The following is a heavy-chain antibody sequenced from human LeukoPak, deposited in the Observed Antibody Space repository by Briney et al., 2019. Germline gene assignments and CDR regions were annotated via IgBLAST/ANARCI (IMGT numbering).Heavy chain of an antibody. D-gene: IGHD2-2*01. CDR2: IIPIFGTA. V-gene: IGHV1-69*05. CDR3: ARGGVVPAAPTWFDP. Sequence: RASVKVSCKASGGTFSSYAISWVRQAPGQGLEWMGGIIPIFGTANYAQKFQGRVTITTDESTSTAYMELSSLRSEDTAVYYCARGGVVPAAPTWFDPWGQGTLVTVSS. J-gene: IGHJ5*02. CDR1: GGTFSSYA.